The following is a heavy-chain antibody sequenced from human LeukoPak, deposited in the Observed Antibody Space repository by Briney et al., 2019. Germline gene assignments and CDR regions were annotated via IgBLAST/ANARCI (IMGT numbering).Heavy chain of an antibody. Sequence: NPSQTLSLTCTVSGGSISSGDYYWSWIRQPPGKGLEWIGSIYYSGSAYYNPSLKSRVTISVDTSKNQFSLKLSSVSAADTGVYCCAGGYDFWSGYRDYSGQGTLVTVSS. J-gene: IGHJ4*02. V-gene: IGHV4-30-4*08. CDR1: GGSISSGDYY. CDR2: IYYSGSA. D-gene: IGHD3-3*01. CDR3: AGGYDFWSGYRDY.